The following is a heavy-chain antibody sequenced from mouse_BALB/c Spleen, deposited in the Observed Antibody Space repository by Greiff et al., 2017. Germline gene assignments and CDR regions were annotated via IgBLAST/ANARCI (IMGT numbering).Heavy chain of an antibody. D-gene: IGHD4-1*01. Sequence: VQLQQSGAELAKPGASVKMSCKASGYTFTSYWMHWVKQRPGQGLEWIGYINPSTGYTEYNQKFKDKATLTADKSSSTAYMQLSSLTSEDSAVYYCARPLLTGTNAMDYWGQGTSVTVSS. J-gene: IGHJ4*01. CDR2: INPSTGYT. CDR3: ARPLLTGTNAMDY. CDR1: GYTFTSYW. V-gene: IGHV1-7*01.